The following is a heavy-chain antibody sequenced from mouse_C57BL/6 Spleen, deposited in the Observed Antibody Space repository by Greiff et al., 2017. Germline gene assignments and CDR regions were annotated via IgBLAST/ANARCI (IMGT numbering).Heavy chain of an antibody. D-gene: IGHD2-4*01. V-gene: IGHV1-82*01. Sequence: QVQLQQSGPELVKPGASVTISCKASGYAFSSSWMNWVKQRPGKGLEWIGRIYPGDGDTNYNGKFKGKATLTADKSSSTAYMQLSSLTSEDSAVYFCARGRLRYFDYWGQGTTLTVSS. CDR2: IYPGDGDT. J-gene: IGHJ2*01. CDR1: GYAFSSSW. CDR3: ARGRLRYFDY.